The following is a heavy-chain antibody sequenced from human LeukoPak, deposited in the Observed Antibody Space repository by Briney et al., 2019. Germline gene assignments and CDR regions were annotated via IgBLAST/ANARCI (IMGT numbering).Heavy chain of an antibody. D-gene: IGHD6-13*01. Sequence: VMSGGSLRLSCAASGFTFDDYAMHWVRQAPGKGLEWVSLISWDGGSTYYADSVKGRFTISRDNSKNSLYLQMNSLRAEDTALYYCAKGTSSWHEFDYWGQGTLVTVSS. CDR3: AKGTSSWHEFDY. CDR2: ISWDGGST. CDR1: GFTFDDYA. J-gene: IGHJ4*02. V-gene: IGHV3-43D*03.